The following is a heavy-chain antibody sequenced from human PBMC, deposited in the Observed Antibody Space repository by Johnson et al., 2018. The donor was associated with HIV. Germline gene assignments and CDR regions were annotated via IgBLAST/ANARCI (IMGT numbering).Heavy chain of an antibody. CDR2: ISYDGSNK. J-gene: IGHJ3*02. CDR1: GFTFSSYA. V-gene: IGHV3-30*04. CDR3: ASGEDYGGNYGAFDI. Sequence: QVQLVESGGGLVQPGRSLRLSCAASGFTFSSYAMHWVRQAPGKGLEWVAVISYDGSNKYYADSVKGRFTISRDNSKNTMYLQMNSLRAEDTAVYYCASGEDYGGNYGAFDIWGQGTMVTVSS. D-gene: IGHD4-23*01.